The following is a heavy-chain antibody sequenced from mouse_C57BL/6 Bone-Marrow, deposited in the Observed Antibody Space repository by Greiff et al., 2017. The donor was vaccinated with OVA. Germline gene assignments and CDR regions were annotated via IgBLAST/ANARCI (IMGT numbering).Heavy chain of an antibody. V-gene: IGHV5-9-1*02. CDR2: ISSGGDYI. D-gene: IGHD2-2*01. CDR1: GFTFSSYA. J-gene: IGHJ4*01. Sequence: EVKLVESGEGLVTPGGSLKLSCAASGFTFSSYAMSWVRQTPEKRLEWVAYISSGGDYIYYADTVKGRFTISRDNARNTLYLQMSSLKSEDTAMYYCTTGGGYPYYAMDYWGQGTSVTVSS. CDR3: TTGGGYPYYAMDY.